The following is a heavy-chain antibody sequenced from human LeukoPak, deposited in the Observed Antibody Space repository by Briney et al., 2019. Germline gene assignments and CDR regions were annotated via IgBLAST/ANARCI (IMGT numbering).Heavy chain of an antibody. V-gene: IGHV4-59*11. CDR2: MRYDGST. D-gene: IGHD6-25*01. CDR3: ARRGKYGSEYNGLDP. J-gene: IGHJ5*02. CDR1: GGSISTHY. Sequence: PSETLSLTCIVSGGSISTHYWNWIRQPPGEGLEWIGYMRYDGSTNYNPSLKSRVIISMDTSKNQLSLKLTSVTAADTAVYYCARRGKYGSEYNGLDPWGQGTLVTASS.